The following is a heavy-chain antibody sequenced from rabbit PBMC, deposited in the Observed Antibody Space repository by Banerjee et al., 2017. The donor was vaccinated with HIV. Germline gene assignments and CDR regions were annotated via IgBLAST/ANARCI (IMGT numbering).Heavy chain of an antibody. Sequence: QSLEESGGDLVKPGASLTLTCTASGFSFSSSYYMCWVRQAPGKGLEWIACIYGGSSGSTYYASWAKGRFTISKTSSTTVTLQMTSLTAADTATYFCARDLGYWSYTYAGYGYARDLWGPGTLVTVS. CDR1: GFSFSSSYY. V-gene: IGHV1S40*01. J-gene: IGHJ6*01. D-gene: IGHD6-1*01. CDR2: IYGGSSGST. CDR3: ARDLGYWSYTYAGYGYARDL.